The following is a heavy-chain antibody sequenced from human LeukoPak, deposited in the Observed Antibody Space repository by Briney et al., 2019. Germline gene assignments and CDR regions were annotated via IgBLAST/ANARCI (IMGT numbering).Heavy chain of an antibody. D-gene: IGHD3-10*01. Sequence: PGGSLRLSCAASGFTFSSYSMNWVRQAPGKGLEWVSSISSSSSYIYYADSVKGRFTISRDNAKNSLYLQMNSLRAEDTAVYYCARDFTMVRGVIMKFDYWGQGTLVTVSS. CDR2: ISSSSSYI. CDR3: ARDFTMVRGVIMKFDY. V-gene: IGHV3-21*01. J-gene: IGHJ4*02. CDR1: GFTFSSYS.